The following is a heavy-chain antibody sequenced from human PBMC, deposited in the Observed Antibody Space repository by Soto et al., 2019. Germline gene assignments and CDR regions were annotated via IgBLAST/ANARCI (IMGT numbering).Heavy chain of an antibody. CDR3: ARSWIQLWLPFDY. V-gene: IGHV3-21*01. Sequence: ESGGGLVKPGGSLRLSCAASGFTFSSYSMNWVRQAPGKGLEWVSSISSSSSYIYYADSVKGRFTISRDNAKNSLYLQMNSLRAEDTAVYYCARSWIQLWLPFDYWGQGTLVTVSS. CDR1: GFTFSSYS. CDR2: ISSSSSYI. J-gene: IGHJ4*02. D-gene: IGHD5-18*01.